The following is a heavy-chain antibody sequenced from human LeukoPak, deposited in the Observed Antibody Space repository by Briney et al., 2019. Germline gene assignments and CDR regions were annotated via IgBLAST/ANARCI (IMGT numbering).Heavy chain of an antibody. Sequence: SETLSLTCAVSGGSIGSNSYYWGWIRQPPGKGLEWIGSIYYSGSTYYNPSLKSRVTISVDTSKNQFSLKLSSVTAADTAVYYCARANYYDSSGYSRGAFDIWGQGTMVTVSS. D-gene: IGHD3-22*01. J-gene: IGHJ3*02. CDR2: IYYSGST. CDR3: ARANYYDSSGYSRGAFDI. CDR1: GGSIGSNSYY. V-gene: IGHV4-39*07.